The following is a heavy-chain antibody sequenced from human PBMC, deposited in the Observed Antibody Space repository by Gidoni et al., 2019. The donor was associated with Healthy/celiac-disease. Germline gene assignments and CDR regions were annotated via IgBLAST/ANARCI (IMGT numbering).Heavy chain of an antibody. J-gene: IGHJ4*02. CDR3: ARGGYGAFDY. CDR1: DGSFSGYY. CDR2: INHSRST. D-gene: IGHD4-17*01. Sequence: VQLQQWGAGLLKPSETLSLTCAVSDGSFSGYYWSWIRQPPGKGLEWIGEINHSRSTNYNPSLKRRVTISVVTSKNPSSLKLSSATAADTAVYYCARGGYGAFDYWGQGTLVTVSS. V-gene: IGHV4-34*01.